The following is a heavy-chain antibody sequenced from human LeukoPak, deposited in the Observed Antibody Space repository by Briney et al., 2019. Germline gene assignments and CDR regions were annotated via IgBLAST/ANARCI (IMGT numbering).Heavy chain of an antibody. J-gene: IGHJ6*02. Sequence: GESLKISCQGSGYSFTSYWISWVRQMPGKGLEWMGRIDPSDSYTNYSPSFQGQVTISADKSISTAYLQWSSLKASDTAMYYCARSYSSGDYYYYGMDVWGQGTTVTVSS. CDR3: ARSYSSGDYYYYGMDV. CDR1: GYSFTSYW. V-gene: IGHV5-10-1*04. CDR2: IDPSDSYT. D-gene: IGHD6-19*01.